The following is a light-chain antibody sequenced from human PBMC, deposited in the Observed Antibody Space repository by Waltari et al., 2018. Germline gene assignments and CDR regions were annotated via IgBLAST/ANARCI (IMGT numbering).Light chain of an antibody. CDR3: AAWDDSLNGVV. Sequence: QSVLTQPPSTSGPPGQRVTISCSGSSSNIGRNPVNWYQQLPGTAPKLLIYTNNQRPSGVPDRFSGSRSGTSASLAISGLQSEDEAGYHCAAWDDSLNGVVFGGGTKVTVL. J-gene: IGLJ2*01. V-gene: IGLV1-44*01. CDR1: SSNIGRNP. CDR2: TNN.